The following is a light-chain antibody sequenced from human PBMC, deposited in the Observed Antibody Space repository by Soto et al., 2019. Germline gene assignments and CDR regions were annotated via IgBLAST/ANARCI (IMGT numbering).Light chain of an antibody. V-gene: IGKV1D-12*01. CDR2: AAS. J-gene: IGKJ4*01. Sequence: DLQMTQSPSSVSASVGDTVSITCRASQDISTWLGWYQQRPGEAPKLLIYAASTLQTGVPARFSGSGSGTHFTLTISSLQPEDFATYFCLQTNAYPLTFGGGTKVEIK. CDR3: LQTNAYPLT. CDR1: QDISTW.